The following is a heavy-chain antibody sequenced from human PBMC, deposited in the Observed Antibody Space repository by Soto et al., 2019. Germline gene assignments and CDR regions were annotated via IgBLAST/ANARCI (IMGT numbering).Heavy chain of an antibody. CDR3: ARVDLNYEAYYYYGMDV. D-gene: IGHD1-7*01. J-gene: IGHJ6*02. CDR1: GFSFSSYW. V-gene: IGHV3-7*01. Sequence: EVQLVESGGGLVQPGGSLRLSCAASGFSFSSYWMNWVRQAPGKGLEWVANMKQDGSEKYYVDSVKGRFTISRDNAKNSLYLQMNGLRAEDTAVYYCARVDLNYEAYYYYGMDVWGQGTTVTVSS. CDR2: MKQDGSEK.